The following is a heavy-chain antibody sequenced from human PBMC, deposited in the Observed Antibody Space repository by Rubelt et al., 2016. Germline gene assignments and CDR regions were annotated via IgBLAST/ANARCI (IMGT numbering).Heavy chain of an antibody. J-gene: IGHJ5*02. D-gene: IGHD3-3*01. CDR1: GYTFTSYY. Sequence: QVQLVQSGAEVKKPGASVKVSCKASGYTFTSYYMHWVRQAPGQRLEWMGIINPNGGSTSYDQKFQGRVTMTRDTFTSTVYMELSSLRSEDTAVYYCARSPRYDFEDNWFDPWGQGTLATVSS. CDR2: INPNGGST. V-gene: IGHV1-46*01. CDR3: ARSPRYDFEDNWFDP.